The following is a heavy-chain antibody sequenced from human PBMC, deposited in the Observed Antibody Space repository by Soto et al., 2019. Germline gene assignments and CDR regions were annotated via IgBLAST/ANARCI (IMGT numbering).Heavy chain of an antibody. V-gene: IGHV4-34*01. J-gene: IGHJ6*03. D-gene: IGHD5-12*01. CDR1: GGSFSGYY. CDR2: INHSGST. Sequence: SETLSLTCAVYGGSFSGYYWSWIRQPPGKGLEWIGEINHSGSTNYNPSLKSRVTISVDTSKNQFSLKLSSVTAADTAVYYCAKLGLDGYTRGDYYYYMDVWGKGTTVTVSS. CDR3: AKLGLDGYTRGDYYYYMDV.